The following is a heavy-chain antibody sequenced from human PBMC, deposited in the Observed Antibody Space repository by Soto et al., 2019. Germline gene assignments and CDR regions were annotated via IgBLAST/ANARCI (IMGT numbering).Heavy chain of an antibody. Sequence: ASVKVSCKASGGTFSSYAISWVRQAPGQGLEWMGGIIPIFGTANYAQKFQGRVTITADKSTSTAYMELSSLRSEDTAVYYCARDPSLVAATDYYYYYGMDVWGQGTTVTVSS. D-gene: IGHD2-15*01. CDR3: ARDPSLVAATDYYYYYGMDV. J-gene: IGHJ6*02. CDR2: IIPIFGTA. V-gene: IGHV1-69*06. CDR1: GGTFSSYA.